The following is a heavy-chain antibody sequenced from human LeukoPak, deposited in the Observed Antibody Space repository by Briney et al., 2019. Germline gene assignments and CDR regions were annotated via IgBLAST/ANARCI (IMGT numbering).Heavy chain of an antibody. CDR2: ISSTASSI. CDR3: ARDVTYHGGDWFDP. J-gene: IGHJ5*02. CDR1: EFTFSSYS. D-gene: IGHD4-23*01. V-gene: IGHV3-48*04. Sequence: GGSLRLSCAASEFTFSSYSMSWVRQAPGKGLEWVSYISSTASSIYYADSVKARFTISRDNAKNSLYLQMNSLRAEDTAVYSCARDVTYHGGDWFDPWGQGTLVTVSS.